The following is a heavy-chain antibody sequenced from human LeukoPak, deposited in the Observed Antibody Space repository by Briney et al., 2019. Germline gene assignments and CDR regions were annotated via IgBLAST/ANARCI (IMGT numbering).Heavy chain of an antibody. CDR1: GGSISSSSYY. CDR3: ATRSYYDSNFNY. J-gene: IGHJ4*02. Sequence: PSETLSLTCTVSGGSISSSSYYWGWIRQPPGKGLEWIGSICYSGSTYYNPSLKSRVTISVDTSKNQFSLKLSSVTAADAAVYYCATRSYYDSNFNYWGQGTLVTVSS. D-gene: IGHD3-22*01. V-gene: IGHV4-39*01. CDR2: ICYSGST.